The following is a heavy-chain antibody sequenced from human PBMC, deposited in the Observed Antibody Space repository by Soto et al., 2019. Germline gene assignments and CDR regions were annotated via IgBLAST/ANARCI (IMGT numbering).Heavy chain of an antibody. CDR1: GGSISSYY. CDR2: IYYSGST. Sequence: SETLSLTCTVSGGSISSYYWSWIRQPPGKGLEWIGYIYYSGSTNYNPSLKSRVTISVDTSKNQFSLKLSSVTAADTAVYYCARSDGMYYYYGMDVWGQGTTVTSP. J-gene: IGHJ6*02. D-gene: IGHD2-8*01. V-gene: IGHV4-59*01. CDR3: ARSDGMYYYYGMDV.